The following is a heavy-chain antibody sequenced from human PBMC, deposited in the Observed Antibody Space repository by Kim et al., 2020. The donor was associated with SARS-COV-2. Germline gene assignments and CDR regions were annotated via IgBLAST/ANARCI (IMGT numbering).Heavy chain of an antibody. V-gene: IGHV4-39*01. CDR2: IYYSGST. J-gene: IGHJ6*02. CDR1: GGSISSSSHY. CDR3: ATPQRRDGYHKGYYYGMDV. Sequence: SETLSLTCTVSGGSISSSSHYWGWIRQPPGKGLEWIGSIYYSGSTYYNPSLKSRVTISVDTSKNQFSLKLSSVTAADTAVYYCATPQRRDGYHKGYYYGMDVWGQRTTVTVSS. D-gene: IGHD5-12*01.